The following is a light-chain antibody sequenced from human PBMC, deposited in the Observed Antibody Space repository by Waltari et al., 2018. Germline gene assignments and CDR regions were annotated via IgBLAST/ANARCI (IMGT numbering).Light chain of an antibody. CDR1: QTILYSPTNRNY. J-gene: IGKJ4*01. CDR2: WAS. Sequence: DFVMTQSPDSLAVSLGDRATINCKSSQTILYSPTNRNYLAWYQQRPGQPPKLLIFWASVRAAGVPDRFSGSGSGTDFTLTISSLQPEDVAVYYCQQYITTLTFGGGTKVEIK. V-gene: IGKV4-1*01. CDR3: QQYITTLT.